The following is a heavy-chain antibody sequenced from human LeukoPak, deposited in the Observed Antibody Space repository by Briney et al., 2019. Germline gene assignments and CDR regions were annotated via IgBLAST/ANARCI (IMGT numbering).Heavy chain of an antibody. J-gene: IGHJ4*02. D-gene: IGHD6-13*01. V-gene: IGHV3-23*01. Sequence: GGSLRLSCVASGFTFSTFAMSWVRQAPGKGLEWVSAISGSGGSTYYADSVKGRFTISRDNSKNTLFLQMNSLRAEDTAVYYCAKGNQYSSSLDYWGQGTLVTVSS. CDR1: GFTFSTFA. CDR2: ISGSGGST. CDR3: AKGNQYSSSLDY.